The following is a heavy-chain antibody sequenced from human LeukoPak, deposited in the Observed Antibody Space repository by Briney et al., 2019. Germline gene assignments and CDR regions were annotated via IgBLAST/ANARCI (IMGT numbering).Heavy chain of an antibody. Sequence: GGSLRLSCVASGFTFKNSWMHWVRQAPGKGLVWVSRISVDGSSTTYADSVKGRFTISRDNAKDTLYLQMHSLRADDTAVYYCAGHHQAYSRTYWGQRTLVTVSS. CDR3: AGHHQAYSRTY. CDR1: GFTFKNSW. V-gene: IGHV3-74*01. D-gene: IGHD1-26*01. J-gene: IGHJ4*02. CDR2: ISVDGSST.